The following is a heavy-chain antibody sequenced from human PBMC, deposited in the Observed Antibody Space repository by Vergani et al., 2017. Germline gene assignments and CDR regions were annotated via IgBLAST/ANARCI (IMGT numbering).Heavy chain of an antibody. Sequence: EVQLLQSGGGVIQPGGSVRLSCAASGFTFSACPMTWVRQAPGKGLEWVSAISARYPSTYYADSVKGRFTISRDNSKNMLFLQMNNLRTDDTAIYYCARDPYYYGSGDWFDPWGQGTLVTVSS. J-gene: IGHJ5*02. CDR1: GFTFSACP. CDR2: ISARYPST. D-gene: IGHD3-10*01. V-gene: IGHV3-23*01. CDR3: ARDPYYYGSGDWFDP.